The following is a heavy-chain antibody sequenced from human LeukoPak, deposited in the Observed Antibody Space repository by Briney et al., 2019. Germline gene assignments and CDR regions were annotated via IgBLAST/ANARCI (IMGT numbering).Heavy chain of an antibody. V-gene: IGHV1-69*04. Sequence: ASVKVSCKASGGTFSGYAISWVRQAPGQGLEWMGRIIPIFGIANYAQKFQGRVTITADKSTSTAYMELSSLRSEDTAVYYCARSGIAVAGSFDYWGQGTLVTVSS. CDR2: IIPIFGIA. D-gene: IGHD6-19*01. CDR3: ARSGIAVAGSFDY. CDR1: GGTFSGYA. J-gene: IGHJ4*02.